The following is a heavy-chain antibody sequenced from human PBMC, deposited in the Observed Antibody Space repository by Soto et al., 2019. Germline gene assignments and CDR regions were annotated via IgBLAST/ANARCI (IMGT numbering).Heavy chain of an antibody. J-gene: IGHJ4*02. CDR2: IYYSGST. CDR3: ARWVGATSFDY. CDR1: GGSISSGGYY. Sequence: QVQLQESGPGLVKPSQTLSLTCTFSGGSISSGGYYWCWIRQHPGKGLEWIGYIYYSGSTYYNPSLKSRVTISVDTSKNQFSMKLSSVTAADTAVYYCARWVGATSFDYWGQGTLVTVSS. V-gene: IGHV4-31*03. D-gene: IGHD1-26*01.